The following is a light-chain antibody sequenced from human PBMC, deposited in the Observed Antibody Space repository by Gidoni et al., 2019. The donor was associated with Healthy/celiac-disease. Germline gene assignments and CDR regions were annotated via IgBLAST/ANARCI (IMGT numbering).Light chain of an antibody. CDR1: QGISSY. CDR2: ASS. Sequence: AIRMTQSPSSFSASTGDRVTITCRASQGISSYLAWYQQKPGKAPKLLIYASSTLQSGVPSRFIGSGSGTDFTLTISCLQSEDFATYYCQQYYSYPLTFXGXTKVEIK. V-gene: IGKV1-8*01. J-gene: IGKJ4*01. CDR3: QQYYSYPLT.